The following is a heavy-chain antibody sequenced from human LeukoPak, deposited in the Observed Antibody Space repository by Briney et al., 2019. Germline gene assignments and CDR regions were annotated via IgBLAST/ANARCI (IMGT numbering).Heavy chain of an antibody. Sequence: ASVKVSCKASGYTFTSYYMHWVRQAPGQGLEWMGIINPSGGSTSYAQKFQGRVTMTRDTSTSTVYMELSSLRSEDTAVYYCARARGSDSSSNYYMGVWGKGTTVTVSS. CDR2: INPSGGST. CDR3: ARARGSDSSSNYYMGV. J-gene: IGHJ6*03. V-gene: IGHV1-46*01. CDR1: GYTFTSYY. D-gene: IGHD6-13*01.